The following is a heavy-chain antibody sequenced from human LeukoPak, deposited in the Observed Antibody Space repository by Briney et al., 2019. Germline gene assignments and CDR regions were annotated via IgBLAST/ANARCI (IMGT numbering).Heavy chain of an antibody. CDR1: GFTFSSYS. Sequence: GGSLRLSCAASGFTFSSYSMNWVRQAPGKGLEWVSSISSSSSYIYYADSVKGRFTISRDNAKNSLYLQMNSLRAEDTAVYYCARDTLMWTFGELSFDYWGQGTLVTVSS. D-gene: IGHD3-10*01. V-gene: IGHV3-21*01. CDR3: ARDTLMWTFGELSFDY. J-gene: IGHJ4*02. CDR2: ISSSSSYI.